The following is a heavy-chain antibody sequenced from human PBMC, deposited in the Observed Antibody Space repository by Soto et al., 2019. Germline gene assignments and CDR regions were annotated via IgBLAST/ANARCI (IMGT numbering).Heavy chain of an antibody. V-gene: IGHV4-31*03. CDR2: IYYNGST. D-gene: IGHD6-13*01. CDR3: ARYRISGSWSKFDY. J-gene: IGHJ4*01. CDR1: GLTISSASYY. Sequence: QVLLQESGPGLMKPSQTLSLTCTVSGLTISSASYYWSWIRQHPGKGLEWVGNIYYNGSTYYSPSLKSRVTLWVDTSKNQFSLRLASVTAADTAVYYCARYRISGSWSKFDYXXXGXXXXVSS.